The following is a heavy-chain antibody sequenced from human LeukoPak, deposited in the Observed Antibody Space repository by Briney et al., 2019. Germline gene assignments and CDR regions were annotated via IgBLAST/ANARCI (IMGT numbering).Heavy chain of an antibody. V-gene: IGHV4-38-2*01. CDR1: DYSITSDNY. CDR2: IYYSGST. D-gene: IGHD6-19*01. CDR3: ARNKYTSGWSTFDY. J-gene: IGHJ4*02. Sequence: SSETLSLTCGVSDYSITSDNYWGWIRQPPGKGLEWIGSIYYSGSTYYNPSLKSRVTISVDTSKNQFSLKLSSVTAADTAIYYCARNKYTSGWSTFDYWGQGTLVTVSS.